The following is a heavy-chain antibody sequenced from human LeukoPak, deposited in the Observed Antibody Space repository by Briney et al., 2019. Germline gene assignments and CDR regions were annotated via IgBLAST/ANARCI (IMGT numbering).Heavy chain of an antibody. D-gene: IGHD6-19*01. V-gene: IGHV3-33*06. CDR2: VWGDGSSQ. Sequence: GGSLRLSCAASGFTFSSYGMHWVRQAPGKGLEWVAVVWGDGSSQNYADSVKGRFTISRDNYKNMLYLQMNSLRAEDTAVYYCAKDQWNPDYWGQGTLVSVSS. CDR3: AKDQWNPDY. J-gene: IGHJ4*02. CDR1: GFTFSSYG.